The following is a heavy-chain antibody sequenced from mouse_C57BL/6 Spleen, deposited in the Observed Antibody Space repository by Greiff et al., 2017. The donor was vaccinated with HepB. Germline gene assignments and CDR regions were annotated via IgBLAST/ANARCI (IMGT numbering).Heavy chain of an antibody. J-gene: IGHJ4*01. CDR1: GFTFSSYA. CDR3: ARDMDY. V-gene: IGHV5-4*01. Sequence: EVHLVESGGGLVKPGGSLKLSCAASGFTFSSYAMSWVRQTPEKRLEWVATISDGGSYTYYPDNLKGRFTISRDNAKNNLYLQMSHLKSEDTAMYYCARDMDYWGQGTSVTVSS. CDR2: ISDGGSYT.